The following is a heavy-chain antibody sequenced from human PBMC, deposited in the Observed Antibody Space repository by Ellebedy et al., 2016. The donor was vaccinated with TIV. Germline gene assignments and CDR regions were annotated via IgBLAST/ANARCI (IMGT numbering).Heavy chain of an antibody. CDR1: GFAFDDYA. J-gene: IGHJ4*02. CDR2: VAGDGRGT. V-gene: IGHV3-43*02. Sequence: PGGSLRLSCAASGFAFDDYAMHWVRQAPGKGLEWVSLVAGDGRGTRYADSVRGRFTVSRDNTKNSLYLQMNSLTTADTAFYFCAKGSGAYDYGSWVYFDSWGQGALVTVSS. CDR3: AKGSGAYDYGSWVYFDS. D-gene: IGHD3-16*01.